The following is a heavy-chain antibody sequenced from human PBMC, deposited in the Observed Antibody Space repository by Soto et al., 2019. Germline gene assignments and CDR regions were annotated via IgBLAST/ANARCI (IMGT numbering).Heavy chain of an antibody. CDR2: INAGNGNT. CDR1: GNTFTSYS. V-gene: IGHV1-3*01. D-gene: IGHD6-13*01. J-gene: IGHJ4*02. Sequence: ASVKVSCKASGNTFTSYSVYWVRQAPGQGLEWMGWINAGNGNTRYSQKSQDRVTITRDTSASTVYMELSSLRSEDTAVYYCARDRYSSSWYVGAFDYWGQGTLVTVSS. CDR3: ARDRYSSSWYVGAFDY.